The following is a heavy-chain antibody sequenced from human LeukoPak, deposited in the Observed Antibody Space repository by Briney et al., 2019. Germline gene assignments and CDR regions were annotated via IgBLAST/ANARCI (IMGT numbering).Heavy chain of an antibody. V-gene: IGHV4-59*11. CDR1: GGSISSHY. CDR2: IYYSGST. CDR3: ERDAYRFDP. J-gene: IGHJ5*02. D-gene: IGHD2-21*01. Sequence: SETLSLTCTASGGSISSHYWSWIRQPPGKGLEWIGYIYYSGSTNYNPSLKSRVTISVDTSKNQFSLKLSSVTAADTAVYYCERDAYRFDPWGQGTLVTVSS.